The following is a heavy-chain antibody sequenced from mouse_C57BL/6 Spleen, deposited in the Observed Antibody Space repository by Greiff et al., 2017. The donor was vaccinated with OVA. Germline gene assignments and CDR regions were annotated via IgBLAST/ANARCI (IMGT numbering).Heavy chain of an antibody. V-gene: IGHV1-58*01. CDR3: ARERDYYGYGAWFAY. D-gene: IGHD2-2*01. CDR1: GYTFTSYG. CDR2: IYIGNGYT. Sequence: EVKLVESGAELVRPGSSVKMSCKTSGYTFTSYGINWVKQRPGQGLEWIGYIYIGNGYTEYNEKFKGKATLTSDTSSSTAYMQLSSLTSEDSAIYFCARERDYYGYGAWFAYWGQGTLVTVSA. J-gene: IGHJ3*01.